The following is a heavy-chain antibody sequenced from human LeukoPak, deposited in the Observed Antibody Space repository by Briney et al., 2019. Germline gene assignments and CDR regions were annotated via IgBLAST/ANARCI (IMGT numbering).Heavy chain of an antibody. J-gene: IGHJ4*02. CDR1: GYTFTSYG. CDR2: ISAYNGNT. V-gene: IGHV1-18*01. Sequence: ASVKVSCKASGYTFTSYGISWVRQAPGQGLEWMGWISAYNGNTNYAQKFQGRVTMTRNTSISTAYMELSSLRSEDTAVYYCARGYYGSGSYWFDYWGQGTLVTVSS. D-gene: IGHD3-10*01. CDR3: ARGYYGSGSYWFDY.